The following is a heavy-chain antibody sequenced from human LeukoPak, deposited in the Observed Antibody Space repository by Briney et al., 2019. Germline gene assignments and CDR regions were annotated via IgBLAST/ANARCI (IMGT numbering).Heavy chain of an antibody. Sequence: KASETLSLTCSVSGGSISTYYYSWIRQPPGKGLEWIGYVYYSGNTNYNPSLKSRVTISLDTSKNQLSLKMTSVTAADTAMYYCASGPESYYFDYWGQGTLVTVSS. J-gene: IGHJ4*02. CDR1: GGSISTYY. V-gene: IGHV4-59*01. CDR3: ASGPESYYFDY. CDR2: VYYSGNT.